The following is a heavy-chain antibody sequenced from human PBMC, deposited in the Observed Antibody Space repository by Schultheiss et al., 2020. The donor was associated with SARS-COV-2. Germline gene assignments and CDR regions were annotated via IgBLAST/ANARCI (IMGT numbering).Heavy chain of an antibody. D-gene: IGHD3-22*01. Sequence: SVKVSCKASGFTFTSSAVQWVRQARGQRLEWIGWIVVGSGNTNYAQEFQERVTITRDMSTSTAYMELSSLRSEDTAVYYCAADLLAYYHDSNLGRFDPWGQGTLVTVSS. J-gene: IGHJ5*02. CDR2: IVVGSGNT. CDR3: AADLLAYYHDSNLGRFDP. V-gene: IGHV1-58*01. CDR1: GFTFTSSA.